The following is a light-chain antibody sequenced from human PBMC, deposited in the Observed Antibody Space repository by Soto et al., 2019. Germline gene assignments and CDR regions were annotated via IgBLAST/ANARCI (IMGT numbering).Light chain of an antibody. CDR1: SGHSSYI. Sequence: VLTQSSSASASLGSSVKLTCTLSSGHSSYIIAWHQQQPGKAPRYLMKLEGSGSYNKGSGVPDRFSGSSSGADCYLTISNLQFEDEADYYCETWDSNTHTVFGGGTKLTVL. CDR3: ETWDSNTHTV. CDR2: LEGSGSY. J-gene: IGLJ3*02. V-gene: IGLV4-60*02.